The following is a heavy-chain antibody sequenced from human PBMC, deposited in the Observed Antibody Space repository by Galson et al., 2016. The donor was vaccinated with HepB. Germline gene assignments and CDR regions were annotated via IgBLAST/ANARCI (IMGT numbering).Heavy chain of an antibody. CDR1: GFTFSDYF. Sequence: SLRLSCAASGFTFSDYFMSWLRQAPGKGLEWISYIGYGGTPTYYADSVKGRFTISRDNAKSSLYLEMNSLRAEDTAVYYCATQWRSWGQGAAVAVS. J-gene: IGHJ4*02. V-gene: IGHV3-11*01. CDR3: ATQWRS. D-gene: IGHD2-8*01. CDR2: IGYGGTPT.